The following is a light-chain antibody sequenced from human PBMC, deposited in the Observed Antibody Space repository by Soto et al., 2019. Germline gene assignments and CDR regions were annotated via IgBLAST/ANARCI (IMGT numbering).Light chain of an antibody. CDR1: QGISSY. J-gene: IGKJ3*01. CDR3: QNYNWPPFT. V-gene: IGKV1-27*01. Sequence: DISMTQSPSSLSASVGDRVTISCRASQGISSYLAWYQQKPGKAPRLLIYAASSLQSGVSFRFTGSGSGTDFTLTISSLQPEDVATYYCQNYNWPPFTFGPGTKVDIK. CDR2: AAS.